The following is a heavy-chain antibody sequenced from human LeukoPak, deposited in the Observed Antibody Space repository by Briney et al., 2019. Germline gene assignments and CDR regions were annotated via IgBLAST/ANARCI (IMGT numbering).Heavy chain of an antibody. Sequence: SETLSLTCTVSGGSISSSSYYWGWIRQPPGKGLEWIGSIYYSGSTYYNPSLKSRVTISVDTSKNQFSLKLSSVTAADTAVYYCAREDHMVRGAGFDPWGQGTLVTVSS. V-gene: IGHV4-39*07. CDR2: IYYSGST. J-gene: IGHJ5*02. D-gene: IGHD3-10*01. CDR1: GGSISSSSYY. CDR3: AREDHMVRGAGFDP.